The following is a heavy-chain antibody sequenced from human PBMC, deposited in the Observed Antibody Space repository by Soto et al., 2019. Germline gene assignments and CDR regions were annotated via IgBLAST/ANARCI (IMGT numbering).Heavy chain of an antibody. Sequence: SETLSLTCAVSGGSISSGYWRNWVRQPPGKGLEWIGEISHTGSTNYNPSLKSRVTISVDKSKNHFSLNLSSVTAADTAVYYCAREVSGIQAFDYWGQGTLVTVSS. J-gene: IGHJ4*02. CDR2: ISHTGST. CDR3: AREVSGIQAFDY. V-gene: IGHV4-4*02. D-gene: IGHD1-20*01. CDR1: GGSISSGYW.